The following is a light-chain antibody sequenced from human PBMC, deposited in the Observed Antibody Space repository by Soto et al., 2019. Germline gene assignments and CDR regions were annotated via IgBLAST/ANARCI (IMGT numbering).Light chain of an antibody. J-gene: IGKJ1*01. CDR1: QSVSCN. CDR2: GAS. CDR3: QQYDSWLVWT. Sequence: IVLTQSPATLSVSPGDTATLSCRANQSVSCNLAWYQQKPGQAPRLLIYGASTRATAIPARFSGSGSGTEFTLNITSLQSEDIAVYYCQQYDSWLVWTFGQGTKVEI. V-gene: IGKV3-15*01.